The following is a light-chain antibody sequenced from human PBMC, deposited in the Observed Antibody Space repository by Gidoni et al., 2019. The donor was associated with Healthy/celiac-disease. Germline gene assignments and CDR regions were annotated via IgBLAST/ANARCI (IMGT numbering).Light chain of an antibody. V-gene: IGLV2-14*03. CDR3: SSYTSSSTVV. CDR2: DVS. CDR1: SSDVGGYNY. J-gene: IGLJ2*01. Sequence: QSALTQPASVSGSPGQSITISCTGTSSDVGGYNYFSWYQQYPGKAPKLMIYDVSNRPPGVSNRFSGSKSGNTASLTISGLQAEDEADYYCSSYTSSSTVVFGGGTKLTVL.